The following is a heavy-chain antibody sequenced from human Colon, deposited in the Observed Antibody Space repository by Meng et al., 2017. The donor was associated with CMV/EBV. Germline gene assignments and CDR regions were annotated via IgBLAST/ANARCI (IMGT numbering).Heavy chain of an antibody. V-gene: IGHV4-4*02. CDR3: ARDLGAGYNWNYGYNWFDP. Sequence: RQGSGAGLVKPWGTLSRACAVSGGSTSSSNWWGWVRQPPGKGLEWIGEIYHSWSTNYNLYLKSRVTISVDKSKDQFSLKLSSVTAADTAVYYCARDLGAGYNWNYGYNWFDPWGQGTLVTVSS. CDR1: GGSTSSSNW. CDR2: IYHSWST. D-gene: IGHD1-7*01. J-gene: IGHJ5*02.